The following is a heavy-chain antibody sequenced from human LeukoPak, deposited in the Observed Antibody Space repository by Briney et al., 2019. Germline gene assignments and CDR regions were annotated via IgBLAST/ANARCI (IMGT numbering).Heavy chain of an antibody. D-gene: IGHD1-26*01. CDR2: IYPGDSDT. J-gene: IGHJ6*02. V-gene: IGHV5-51*01. CDR1: GYSFTSYW. CDR3: AGLHGSYYYYYGMDV. Sequence: GESLKISCKGSGYSFTSYWIGWVRQMPGKGLEWMGIIYPGDSDTRYSPSFQGQVTISADKSISTAYLQWSSLKASDTAMYYCAGLHGSYYYYYGMDVWGQGTTVTVSS.